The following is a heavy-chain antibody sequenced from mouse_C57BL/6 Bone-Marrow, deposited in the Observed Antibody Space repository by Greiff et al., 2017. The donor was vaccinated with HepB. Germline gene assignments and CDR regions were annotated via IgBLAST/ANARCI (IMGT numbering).Heavy chain of an antibody. D-gene: IGHD2-12*01. CDR3: TGLRRSRDY. Sequence: EVQVVESGGGLVQPGGSMKLSCVASGFTFSNYWMNWVRQSPEKGLEWVAQIRLKSDNYATHYAESVKGRFTISRDDSKSSVYLQMNNLRAEDTGIYYCTGLRRSRDYWGQGTTLTVSS. V-gene: IGHV6-3*01. CDR2: IRLKSDNYAT. CDR1: GFTFSNYW. J-gene: IGHJ2*01.